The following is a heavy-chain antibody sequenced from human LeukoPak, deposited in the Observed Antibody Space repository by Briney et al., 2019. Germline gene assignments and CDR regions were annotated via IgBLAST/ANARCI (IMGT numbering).Heavy chain of an antibody. V-gene: IGHV4-61*02. CDR3: ARAGYGDYPNWFDP. CDR1: GGSISSGSYY. D-gene: IGHD4-17*01. CDR2: IYTSGST. J-gene: IGHJ5*02. Sequence: TLSLTCTVSGGSISSGSYYWSWSRQPAGKGLEWIGRIYTSGSTNYNPSLKSRVTISVDTSKNQFSLKLSSVTAADTAVYYCARAGYGDYPNWFDPWGQGTLVTVSS.